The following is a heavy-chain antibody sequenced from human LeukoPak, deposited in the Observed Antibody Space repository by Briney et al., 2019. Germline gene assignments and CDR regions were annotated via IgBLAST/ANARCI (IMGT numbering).Heavy chain of an antibody. V-gene: IGHV3-23*01. CDR2: ISGSGGST. CDR1: GFTFYAYA. J-gene: IGHJ6*03. D-gene: IGHD3-22*01. CDR3: ARRRYYYDSSGRTTYYYMDV. Sequence: GGSLRLSCAASGFTFYAYAMTWVRQAPGKGLEWVSAISGSGGSTYYADSVKGRFTISRDNSKNTLYLQMNSLRAEDTAVYYCARRRYYYDSSGRTTYYYMDVWGKGTTVTVSS.